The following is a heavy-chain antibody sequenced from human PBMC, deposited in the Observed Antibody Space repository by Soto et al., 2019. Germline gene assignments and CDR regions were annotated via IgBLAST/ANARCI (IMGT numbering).Heavy chain of an antibody. Sequence: QVTLKESGPVLVEPTETLTLTCTVSGSSLSYTRMGVSWIRQPPGKALEWLAHTFSNGGEFYNTSLESRLTIFKDTTKSPMVLTKTNMDPVDTATYYCARRNRLKGGGYYYGMDVWGQGTTVTVSS. CDR3: ARRNRLKGGGYYYGMDV. D-gene: IGHD3-16*01. CDR2: TFSNGGE. J-gene: IGHJ6*02. V-gene: IGHV2-26*01. CDR1: GSSLSYTRMG.